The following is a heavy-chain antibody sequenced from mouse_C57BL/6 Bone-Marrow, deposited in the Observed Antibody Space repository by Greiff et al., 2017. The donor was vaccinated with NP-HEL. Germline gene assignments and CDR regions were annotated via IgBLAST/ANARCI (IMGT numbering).Heavy chain of an antibody. D-gene: IGHD2-4*01. V-gene: IGHV5-4*03. CDR1: GFTFSSYA. CDR2: ISAGCGYT. Sequence: EVKLVESGGGLVKPGGSLKLSCAASGFTFSSYAMSWVRQTPGKRLEWVATISAGCGYTCYPHNVKGRFTISRDNAKNNPYLQMGHLKSEHTAMDYCASDCENYDVIAYWGQGTLVTVSA. CDR3: ASDCENYDVIAY. J-gene: IGHJ3*01.